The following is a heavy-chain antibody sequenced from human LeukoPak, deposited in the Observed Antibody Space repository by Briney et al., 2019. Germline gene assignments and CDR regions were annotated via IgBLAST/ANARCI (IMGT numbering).Heavy chain of an antibody. D-gene: IGHD3-16*01. Sequence: GGSLRLSCAVSGFTFSNYWMHWVRQAPGKGLVWVSRINSDGSSTSYADSVKGRFTMSRDNAKNSLYLQMNSLRAEDTALYYCAKGPYDYVWGSYLFDYWGQGILVTVSS. CDR3: AKGPYDYVWGSYLFDY. CDR1: GFTFSNYW. V-gene: IGHV3-74*01. CDR2: INSDGSST. J-gene: IGHJ4*02.